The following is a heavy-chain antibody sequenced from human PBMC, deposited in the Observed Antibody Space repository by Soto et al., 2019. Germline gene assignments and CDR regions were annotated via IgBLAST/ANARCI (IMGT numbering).Heavy chain of an antibody. CDR3: ARVVQFYDSSGYSFYYFDY. D-gene: IGHD3-22*01. CDR1: GDSINSADYY. CDR2: IYYSRSD. V-gene: IGHV4-30-4*01. J-gene: IGHJ4*02. Sequence: SETLSLTCTVSGDSINSADYYWSWLRQPPGKGLEWIGYIYYSRSDYYNPSLGRRATITIDTSRNQFSLNLMSVTAADTAVYYCARVVQFYDSSGYSFYYFDYWGQGALVTVS.